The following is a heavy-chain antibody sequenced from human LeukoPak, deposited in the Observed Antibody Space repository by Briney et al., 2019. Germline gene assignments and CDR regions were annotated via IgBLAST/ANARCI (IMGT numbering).Heavy chain of an antibody. CDR2: IYYSGST. J-gene: IGHJ6*03. Sequence: PSETLSLTCTVSGGSISSSSYHWGWIRQPPGKGLEWIGSIYYSGSTYYNPSLKSRVTISVDTSKNQFSLKLSSVTAADTAVYYCAGVYSGYDYYMDVWGKGTTVTVSS. V-gene: IGHV4-39*01. CDR1: GGSISSSSYH. D-gene: IGHD1-26*01. CDR3: AGVYSGYDYYMDV.